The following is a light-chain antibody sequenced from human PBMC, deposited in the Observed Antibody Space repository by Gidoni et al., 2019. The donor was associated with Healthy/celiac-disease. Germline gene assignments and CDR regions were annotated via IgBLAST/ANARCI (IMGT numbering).Light chain of an antibody. J-gene: IGLJ2*01. CDR1: ALPKQY. Sequence: SYALTQPPSMSLSPGQTARITCSGDALPKQYAYWYQQKPGQAPVLVIYKDSERPSGIPERFSGSSSGTTVTLTISGVQAEDEADYYCQSADSSGTYVVFGGGTKLTVL. CDR2: KDS. CDR3: QSADSSGTYVV. V-gene: IGLV3-25*03.